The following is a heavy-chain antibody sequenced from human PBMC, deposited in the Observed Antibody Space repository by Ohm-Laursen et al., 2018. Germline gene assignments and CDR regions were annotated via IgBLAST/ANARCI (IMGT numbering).Heavy chain of an antibody. CDR3: AKMTGAVDY. J-gene: IGHJ4*02. Sequence: GSLRLSYSASGFTFSSYAFSWVRQAPGKGLEWVSTISDRGGSTYYADSVKGRFTISRDNSENTLYLQMNSLRAEDTAVYYCAKMTGAVDYWGQGTLVTVSS. D-gene: IGHD3-9*01. CDR2: ISDRGGST. CDR1: GFTFSSYA. V-gene: IGHV3-23*01.